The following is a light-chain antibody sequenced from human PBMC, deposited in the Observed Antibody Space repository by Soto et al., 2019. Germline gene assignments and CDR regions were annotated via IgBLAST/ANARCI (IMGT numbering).Light chain of an antibody. V-gene: IGLV2-14*01. CDR3: SSYTSSSSYEV. J-gene: IGLJ2*01. CDR2: DVS. Sequence: QSALTQPASVSGSPGQSITISCTGTSSNVGGYNYVSWYQQHPGKAPKLIIYDVSNRPSGVPNRFSGSKSGNTASLTISGLQAEDEADYYCSSYTSSSSYEVFGGGTKLTVL. CDR1: SSNVGGYNY.